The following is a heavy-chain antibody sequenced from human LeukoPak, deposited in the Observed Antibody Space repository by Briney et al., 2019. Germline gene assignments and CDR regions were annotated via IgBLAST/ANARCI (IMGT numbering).Heavy chain of an antibody. J-gene: IGHJ4*02. D-gene: IGHD2-15*01. CDR2: IYYSGST. Sequence: SETLSLTCTVSGGSISSYYWSWIRQPPGKGLEWIGYIYYSGSTNYNPSPKSRVTISIDTSKKHFSLKLTSVTAADTAVYYCARHCSGDSCHQIYLEYWGQGTLVTVSS. CDR3: ARHCSGDSCHQIYLEY. CDR1: GGSISSYY. V-gene: IGHV4-59*08.